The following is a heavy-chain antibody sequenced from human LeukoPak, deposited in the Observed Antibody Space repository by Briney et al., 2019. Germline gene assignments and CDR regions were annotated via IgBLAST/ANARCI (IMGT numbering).Heavy chain of an antibody. D-gene: IGHD3-3*01. Sequence: GGSLRLSCAASGFTFSSYEMNWVRQAPGKGLDWVAYISGDGDTIFYTDSVEGRFTISRDNAKNSLYLQMNSLRAEDTALYYCAREGPFWSGYLYYFDYWGQGTLVTVSS. V-gene: IGHV3-48*03. CDR2: ISGDGDTI. CDR1: GFTFSSYE. CDR3: AREGPFWSGYLYYFDY. J-gene: IGHJ4*02.